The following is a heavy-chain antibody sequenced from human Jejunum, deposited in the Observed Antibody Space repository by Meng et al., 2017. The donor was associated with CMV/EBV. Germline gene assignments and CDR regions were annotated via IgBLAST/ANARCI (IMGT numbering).Heavy chain of an antibody. J-gene: IGHJ4*02. CDR3: AKNYADIVIPAFDY. Sequence: SGVSFSTYAVSWVRQAPGKGLEWISGISTGGGAIYYAKSVEGRFTVSRDNSKDTLYLQMNSLRAEDTAVYYCAKNYADIVIPAFDYWGQGTLVTVSS. CDR2: ISTGGGAI. D-gene: IGHD5-12*01. V-gene: IGHV3-23*01. CDR1: GVSFSTYA.